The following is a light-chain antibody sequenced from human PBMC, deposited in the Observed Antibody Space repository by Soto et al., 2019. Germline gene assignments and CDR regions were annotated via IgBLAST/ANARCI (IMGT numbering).Light chain of an antibody. J-gene: IGKJ1*01. CDR3: QQYNKWPSGT. CDR2: SAS. CDR1: QSVRSN. Sequence: ERVMTQSPATLSVSPGEAATPACMASQSVRSNLAWYQHTPGQARRLFIYSASTTATGIPVRFSGSGSGTEFTLTVSSLQSEDFVVYYCQQYNKWPSGTFGQGPKVDIK. V-gene: IGKV3-15*01.